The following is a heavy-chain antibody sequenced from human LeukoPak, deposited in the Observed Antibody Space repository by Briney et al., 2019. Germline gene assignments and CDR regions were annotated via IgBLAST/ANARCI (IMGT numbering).Heavy chain of an antibody. CDR1: GYTLTELS. D-gene: IGHD3-10*01. CDR2: FDPEDGET. Sequence: GASVKVSCKVSGYTLTELSMHWVRQAPGKGLEWMGSFDPEDGETIYAQKFQGRVTMTEDTSTDTAYMELSSLRSEDTAVYYCAIHGVRGVSFVYAFGIWGQGTMVTVSS. J-gene: IGHJ3*02. V-gene: IGHV1-24*01. CDR3: AIHGVRGVSFVYAFGI.